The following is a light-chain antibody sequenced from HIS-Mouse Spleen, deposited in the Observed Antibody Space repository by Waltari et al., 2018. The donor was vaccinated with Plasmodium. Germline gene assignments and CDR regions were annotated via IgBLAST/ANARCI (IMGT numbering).Light chain of an antibody. CDR2: GAS. CDR1: PSVSSN. Sequence: EIVMTQSPATLSVSPGERATLPCRASPSVSSNLAWYQQKPGQAPRLLIYGASTRATGIPARCSGSGSGTEFTLTISSLQSEDFAVYYCQQYNNWSFTFGPGTKVDIK. J-gene: IGKJ3*01. V-gene: IGKV3-15*01. CDR3: QQYNNWSFT.